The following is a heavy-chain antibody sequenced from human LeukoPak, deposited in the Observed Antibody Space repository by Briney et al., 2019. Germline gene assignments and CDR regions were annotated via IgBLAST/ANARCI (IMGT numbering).Heavy chain of an antibody. V-gene: IGHV3-64D*06. D-gene: IGHD2-2*01. CDR3: VKGRCSGSSCYGGDY. CDR2: ITSNGGST. J-gene: IGHJ4*02. CDR1: GFTFSSYA. Sequence: GGSLRLSCLASGFTFSSYAMNWVRQAPGKGLEYVSAITSNGGSTYYADSVKGRFTISRDNSKNTLYLQMSSLRAEDTAVYYCVKGRCSGSSCYGGDYWGQGTLVTVSS.